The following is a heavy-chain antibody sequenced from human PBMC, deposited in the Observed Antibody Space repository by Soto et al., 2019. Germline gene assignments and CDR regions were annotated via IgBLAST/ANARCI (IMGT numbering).Heavy chain of an antibody. Sequence: SETLSLTCTVSGGSISSGGYYWSWIRQPPGKGLEWIGYIYYSGSTYYNPSLKSRVTISVDTSKNQFSLKLSSVTAADTAVYYCAREGSGYDHTFFDYWGQGTLVTVSS. CDR1: GGSISSGGYY. J-gene: IGHJ4*02. D-gene: IGHD5-12*01. V-gene: IGHV4-30-4*01. CDR3: AREGSGYDHTFFDY. CDR2: IYYSGST.